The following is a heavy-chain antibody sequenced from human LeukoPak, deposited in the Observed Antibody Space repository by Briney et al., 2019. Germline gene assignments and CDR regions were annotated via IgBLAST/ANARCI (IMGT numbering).Heavy chain of an antibody. V-gene: IGHV1-2*02. CDR1: GYTFTGYY. D-gene: IGHD5-12*01. J-gene: IGHJ4*02. Sequence: GASVKVSCKASGYTFTGYYMHWVRQAPGQGLEWMGWINPNSGGTNYAQKFQGRVTMTRDTSTSTVYMELSSLRSEDTAVYYCARVRLRRGYSGYDAADYWGQGTLVTVSS. CDR2: INPNSGGT. CDR3: ARVRLRRGYSGYDAADY.